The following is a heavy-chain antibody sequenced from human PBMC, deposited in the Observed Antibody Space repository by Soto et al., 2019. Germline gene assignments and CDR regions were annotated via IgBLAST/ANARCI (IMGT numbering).Heavy chain of an antibody. V-gene: IGHV1-18*01. Sequence: QVQLVQSGAEVKKPGASVRVSCKASGYTFSRYGISWVRQAPGQGLEWMGWISGFNGNTKESEKLQGRVTLTTDTAANTAHMELRGLRSDDTADYYSARASAYSTPWSFDNWGQGTLVTVSS. CDR3: ARASAYSTPWSFDN. CDR2: ISGFNGNT. D-gene: IGHD6-13*01. CDR1: GYTFSRYG. J-gene: IGHJ4*02.